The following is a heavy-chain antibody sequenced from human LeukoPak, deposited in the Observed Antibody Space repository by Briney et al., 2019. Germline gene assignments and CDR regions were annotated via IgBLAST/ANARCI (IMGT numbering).Heavy chain of an antibody. CDR3: ARDQGAARRGLDC. V-gene: IGHV3-21*01. CDR2: ISSSSSYI. J-gene: IGHJ4*02. CDR1: GFTFSSYS. Sequence: GGSLRLSCAASGFTFSSYSMNWVRQAPGKGLEWVSSISSSSSYIYYADSVKGRFTISRDNAKTSLYLQMNSLRAEDTAVYYCARDQGAARRGLDCWGQGTLVTVSS. D-gene: IGHD3-10*01.